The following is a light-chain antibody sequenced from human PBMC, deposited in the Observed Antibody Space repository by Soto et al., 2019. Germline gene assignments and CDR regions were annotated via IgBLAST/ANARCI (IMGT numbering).Light chain of an antibody. J-gene: IGLJ3*02. CDR2: EVT. Sequence: QSALTQPPSASGSPGQSVTISCTGTSNDVGGYNFVSWYQQHPGKAPKLMISEVTKRPSGVPDRFSGSKSGNTASLTVSGLQAEDEADYYCSSYAGTNNVVFGGGTKL. CDR3: SSYAGTNNVV. CDR1: SNDVGGYNF. V-gene: IGLV2-8*01.